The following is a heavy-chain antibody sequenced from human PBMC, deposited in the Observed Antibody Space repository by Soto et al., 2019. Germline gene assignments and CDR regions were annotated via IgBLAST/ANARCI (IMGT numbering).Heavy chain of an antibody. CDR2: INHSGST. V-gene: IGHV4-34*01. J-gene: IGHJ2*01. CDR3: ARGPTRTKGYCSGGCCYLVFKGYFDL. D-gene: IGHD2-15*01. Sequence: QVQLQQWGAGLLKPSETLSLTCAVYGGSFSGYYWSWIRQPPGKGLEWIGEINHSGSTNYNPSLKSRVTISVDTSKNQFSLKLSSVTAADTAVYYCARGPTRTKGYCSGGCCYLVFKGYFDLWGRGTLVTVSS. CDR1: GGSFSGYY.